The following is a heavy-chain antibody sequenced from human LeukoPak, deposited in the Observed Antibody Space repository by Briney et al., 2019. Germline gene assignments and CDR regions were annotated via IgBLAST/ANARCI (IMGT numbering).Heavy chain of an antibody. J-gene: IGHJ4*02. Sequence: GGSLRLSCAASGFTFSSYEMNWVRQAPGPGLEWVSYISSSGSSIYYANPAKGRFTIYRDNAKNSLYPQKHSLRADDTAVYYCARDSLRASADILTGYYWDFDYWGQG. V-gene: IGHV3-48*03. D-gene: IGHD3-9*01. CDR2: ISSSGSSI. CDR1: GFTFSSYE. CDR3: ARDSLRASADILTGYYWDFDY.